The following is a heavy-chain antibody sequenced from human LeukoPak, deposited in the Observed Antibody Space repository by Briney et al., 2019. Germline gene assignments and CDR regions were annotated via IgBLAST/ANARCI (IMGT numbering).Heavy chain of an antibody. D-gene: IGHD2-2*03. V-gene: IGHV3-23*01. CDR1: GFTFSSYA. CDR3: AKARPMDILLVYFDY. J-gene: IGHJ4*02. CDR2: ISGSGGST. Sequence: PGGSLRLSCAASGFTFSSYAMSWVRQAPGKGLEWVSGISGSGGSTDYADSVKGRFTISRDNSKNTLYLQMNSLRAEDTAVYYCAKARPMDILLVYFDYWGQGTLVTVSS.